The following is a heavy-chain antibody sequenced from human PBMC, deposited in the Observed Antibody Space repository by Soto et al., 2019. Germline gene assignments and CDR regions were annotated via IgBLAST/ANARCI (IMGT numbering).Heavy chain of an antibody. CDR2: IIPILGIA. CDR1: GGTFNSYT. V-gene: IGHV1-69*08. D-gene: IGHD6-13*01. J-gene: IGHJ6*02. CDR3: AREQQQLFYYYGMDV. Sequence: QVQLVQSGAEVKKPGSSVKVSCKASGGTFNSYTISWVRQAPGQGLEWMGRIIPILGIANYAQKFQGRVTITADKSTSTAYMELSSLRSEDTAVYYCAREQQQLFYYYGMDVWGQGTTVTVSS.